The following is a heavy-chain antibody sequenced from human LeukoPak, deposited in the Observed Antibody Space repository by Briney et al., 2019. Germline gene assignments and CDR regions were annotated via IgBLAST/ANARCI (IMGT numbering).Heavy chain of an antibody. V-gene: IGHV4-34*01. Sequence: SETLSLTCAVYGGSFSGYYWSWIRQPPGKGLEWIGEINHSGSTNYNPSLKSRVTISVDTSKNQFSLKLSSVTAADTAVYYCARHLTRLNYDILTPGLRGFDIWGQGTMVTVSS. D-gene: IGHD3-9*01. CDR1: GGSFSGYY. J-gene: IGHJ3*02. CDR3: ARHLTRLNYDILTPGLRGFDI. CDR2: INHSGST.